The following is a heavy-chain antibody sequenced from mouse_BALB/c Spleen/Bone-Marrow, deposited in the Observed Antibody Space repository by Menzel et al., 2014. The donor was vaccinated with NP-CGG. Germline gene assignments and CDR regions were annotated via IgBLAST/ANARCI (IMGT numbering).Heavy chain of an antibody. CDR3: SRGGNFDVMDY. V-gene: IGHV1S81*02. D-gene: IGHD2-1*01. CDR1: GYTFTSYY. CDR2: INPSNGAN. Sequence: VQLQQSEAELVKPGASVKLSCKASGYTFTSYYMFWVKQRPGQGLEWIGGINPSNGANNFNEKFKSKATLTVDKSSSTAYMQLSSLTSEDSAVYYCSRGGNFDVMDYWGQGTSVTVSS. J-gene: IGHJ4*01.